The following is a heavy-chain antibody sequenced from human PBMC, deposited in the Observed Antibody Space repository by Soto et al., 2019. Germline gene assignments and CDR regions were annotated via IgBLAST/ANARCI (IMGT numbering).Heavy chain of an antibody. CDR2: IYWDDDT. Sequence: QITLKESGPTLVTPTQTLTLTCTFSGLSLRTNGVAVGWIRQPPGKALEWLALIYWDDDTRYSPSLRSRLTITKDASTNQLFLTMTNMDPVDTATYFCAHRRGSTTRDFDYWGQGTLVSVSS. D-gene: IGHD3-10*01. CDR1: GLSLRTNGVA. J-gene: IGHJ4*02. CDR3: AHRRGSTTRDFDY. V-gene: IGHV2-5*02.